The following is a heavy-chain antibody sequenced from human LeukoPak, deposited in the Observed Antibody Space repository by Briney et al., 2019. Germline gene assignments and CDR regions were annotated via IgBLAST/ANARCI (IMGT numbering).Heavy chain of an antibody. CDR1: GGSISSYH. Sequence: SETLSLTCTVSGGSISSYHWSWIRQPPGKGLEWIGYIYYSGSTNYNPSPKSRVTISVDTSKNQFSLKLSSVTAADTAVYYCARLTGYRIESAFDIWGQGTMVTVSS. V-gene: IGHV4-59*01. CDR2: IYYSGST. CDR3: ARLTGYRIESAFDI. D-gene: IGHD3-9*01. J-gene: IGHJ3*02.